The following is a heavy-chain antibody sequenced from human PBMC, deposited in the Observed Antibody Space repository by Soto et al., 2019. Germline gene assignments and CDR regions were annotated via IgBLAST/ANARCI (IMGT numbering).Heavy chain of an antibody. D-gene: IGHD3-16*01. CDR3: AKEEWMGESRGPNY. Sequence: PGGSLRLSCAASGVTFNSYAMTWVRQAPGKGLEWVSGISGIGGTTYYADSVKGRFTISRDNSKNTLYLQMNSLGADDTALYFCAKEEWMGESRGPNYWGQGTLVTVSS. J-gene: IGHJ4*02. V-gene: IGHV3-23*01. CDR1: GVTFNSYA. CDR2: ISGIGGTT.